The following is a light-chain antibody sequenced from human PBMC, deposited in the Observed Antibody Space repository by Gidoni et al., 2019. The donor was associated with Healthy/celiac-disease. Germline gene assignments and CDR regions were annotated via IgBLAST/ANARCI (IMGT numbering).Light chain of an antibody. CDR1: QSVSSN. CDR2: GAS. CDR3: QQYNNWPALT. J-gene: IGKJ4*01. V-gene: IGKV3-15*01. Sequence: IVMTQSPATLSVSPGESATLSCRASQSVSSNLAWYQQKPGQAPRLLIYGASTRATGIPARCSGSGSGTEFTLTISSLQSEDFAVYYCQQYNNWPALTFGGGTKVEIK.